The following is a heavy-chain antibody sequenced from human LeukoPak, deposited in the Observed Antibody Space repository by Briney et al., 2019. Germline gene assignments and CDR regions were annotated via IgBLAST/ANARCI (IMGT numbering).Heavy chain of an antibody. CDR1: GGSISSGDSY. CDR2: IYYSGST. D-gene: IGHD3-22*01. V-gene: IGHV4-30-4*01. J-gene: IGHJ6*02. Sequence: SQTLSLTCTVSGGSISSGDSYWRWIRQPPGTGLEWIGYIYYSGSTYYNPSLKSRVTISVDTSKNQFSLKLSSVTAADTAVYYCAREALIVVVPYYYYYGMDVWGQGTTVTVSS. CDR3: AREALIVVVPYYYYYGMDV.